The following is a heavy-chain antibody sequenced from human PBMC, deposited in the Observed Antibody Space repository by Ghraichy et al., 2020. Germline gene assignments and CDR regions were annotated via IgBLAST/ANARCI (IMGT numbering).Heavy chain of an antibody. J-gene: IGHJ5*02. Sequence: GGSLRLSCAASGFTFSAYAMCCVLRTPGKGLEWVSDISGSGGSTNYADSVKGRFTISRDNSKNTLYLHMSSLRAADTAVYYCAKWSTLTANWFYPRGQGNLVTVSS. D-gene: IGHD2-21*02. CDR2: ISGSGGST. V-gene: IGHV3-23*01. CDR1: GFTFSAYA. CDR3: AKWSTLTANWFYP.